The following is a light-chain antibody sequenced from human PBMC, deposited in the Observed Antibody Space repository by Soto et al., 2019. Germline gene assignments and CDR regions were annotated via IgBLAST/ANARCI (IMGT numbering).Light chain of an antibody. CDR3: QQYNNLWT. CDR2: GAS. Sequence: EIVMTQSPATLSVSPGERATLSCRASQSVSSNLAWYQQKPGQAPRLLIYGASTRATGIPARFSGWGSGTEFTLTISSLQSEDFAVYYCQQYNNLWTFGQGTKVEIK. CDR1: QSVSSN. V-gene: IGKV3-15*01. J-gene: IGKJ1*01.